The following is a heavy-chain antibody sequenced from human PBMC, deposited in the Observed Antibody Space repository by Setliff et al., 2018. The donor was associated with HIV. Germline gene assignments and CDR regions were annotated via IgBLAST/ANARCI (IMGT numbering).Heavy chain of an antibody. CDR3: VRDDSNGPNSLDP. CDR1: GFNFNNHA. CDR2: ISDDGSAK. D-gene: IGHD2-8*01. J-gene: IGHJ5*02. V-gene: IGHV3-30*04. Sequence: PGGSLRLSCAASGFNFNNHAMHWVRQAPGKGPECVAVISDDGSAKYYGDSVKGRFTISGDNSKDTLYLDLNSLRSEDTAVYYCVRDDSNGPNSLDPWGQGTLVTVSS.